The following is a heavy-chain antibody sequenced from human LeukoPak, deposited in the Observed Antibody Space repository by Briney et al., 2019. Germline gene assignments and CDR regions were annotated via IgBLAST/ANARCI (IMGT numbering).Heavy chain of an antibody. CDR3: ANPGLLTGRPFDY. D-gene: IGHD3-9*01. CDR2: ISGSGGST. Sequence: PGGSLRLSCAASGFTFSSYAMSWVRQAPGKGLEWVSAISGSGGSTYYADSVKGRFTISRDNSKNTLYLQMNSLRAEDTAVYYCANPGLLTGRPFDYWGQGTLVTVSS. CDR1: GFTFSSYA. J-gene: IGHJ4*02. V-gene: IGHV3-23*01.